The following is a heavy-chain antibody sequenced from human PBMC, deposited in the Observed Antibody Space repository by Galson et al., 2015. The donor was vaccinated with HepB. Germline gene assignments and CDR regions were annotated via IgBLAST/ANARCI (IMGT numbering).Heavy chain of an antibody. CDR1: GYTLTELS. D-gene: IGHD3-22*01. CDR2: FDPEDGET. CDR3: ATGDYYDSSGYYYRQFGY. V-gene: IGHV1-24*01. J-gene: IGHJ4*02. Sequence: SVKVSCKVSGYTLTELSMHWVRQAPGKGPEWMGGFDPEDGETIYAQKFQGRVTMTEDTSTDTAYMELSSLRSEDTAVYYCATGDYYDSSGYYYRQFGYWGQGTLVTVSS.